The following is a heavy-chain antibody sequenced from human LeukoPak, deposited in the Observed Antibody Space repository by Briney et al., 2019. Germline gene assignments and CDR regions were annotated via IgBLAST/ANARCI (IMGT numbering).Heavy chain of an antibody. J-gene: IGHJ4*02. CDR1: GFTFSSYW. CDR3: ARGARGSGWYFDY. D-gene: IGHD6-19*01. V-gene: IGHV3-7*03. CDR2: IKQDGSEK. Sequence: GGSLRLSCAASGFTFSSYWMSWVRQAPGKGLEWVANIKQDGSEKYYVDSVKGRFTISRDNAKNSLYLQMNSLRVDDTALYYCARGARGSGWYFDYWGQGTLVTVSS.